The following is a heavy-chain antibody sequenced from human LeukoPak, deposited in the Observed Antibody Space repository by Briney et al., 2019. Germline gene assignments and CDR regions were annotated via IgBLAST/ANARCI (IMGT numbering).Heavy chain of an antibody. CDR2: ISYDGSNK. D-gene: IGHD3-22*01. Sequence: GRSLRLSCAASGFTFSSYGMHWVRQAPGKGLEWVAVISYDGSNKYYADSVKGRFTISRDNSKNTLYLQMNSLRAEDTAVYYCAGSADYYDSSGPGTDWFDPWGQGTLVNVSS. CDR3: AGSADYYDSSGPGTDWFDP. V-gene: IGHV3-30*03. J-gene: IGHJ5*02. CDR1: GFTFSSYG.